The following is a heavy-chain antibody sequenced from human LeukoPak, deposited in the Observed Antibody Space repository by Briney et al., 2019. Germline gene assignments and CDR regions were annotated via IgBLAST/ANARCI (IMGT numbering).Heavy chain of an antibody. J-gene: IGHJ1*01. Sequence: ASVKVSCTASGYTFTSYDINWVRHATGQGLEWMGWMNPNSGNTGYAHKFQGRVTITRNTSISTAYMELRSLRSEATAVYYCSRGRASSAHYFQHWGQGTLVTVSS. CDR1: GYTFTSYD. CDR3: SRGRASSAHYFQH. D-gene: IGHD6-25*01. V-gene: IGHV1-8*03. CDR2: MNPNSGNT.